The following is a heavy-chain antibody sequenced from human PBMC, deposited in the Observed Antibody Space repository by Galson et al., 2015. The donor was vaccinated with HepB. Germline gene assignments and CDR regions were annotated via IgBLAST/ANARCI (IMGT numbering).Heavy chain of an antibody. CDR1: GFTFSSYG. J-gene: IGHJ4*02. CDR3: ARGGSSEWFGESIDY. Sequence: SLRLSCAASGFTFSSYGMHWVRQAPGKGLEWVAVIWYDGSNKYYADSVKGRFTISRDNSKNTLYLQMNSLRAEDTAVYYCARGGSSEWFGESIDYWGQGTLVTVSS. V-gene: IGHV3-33*08. CDR2: IWYDGSNK. D-gene: IGHD3-10*01.